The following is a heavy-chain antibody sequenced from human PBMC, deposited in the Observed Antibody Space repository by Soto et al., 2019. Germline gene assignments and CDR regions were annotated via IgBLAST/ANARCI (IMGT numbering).Heavy chain of an antibody. CDR1: VFTFNTPW. CDR3: ARGGAMGVDY. J-gene: IGHJ4*02. CDR2: IYFDGITT. Sequence: GGALRLSCTAPVFTFNTPWMHWVRPAPGKGLVWVSRIYFDGITTNYADSVKGRLTVSRDNAKNTVYLHVNTLRDEDTAVYYCARGGAMGVDYWGQGTLVTVSS. D-gene: IGHD1-26*01. V-gene: IGHV3-74*01.